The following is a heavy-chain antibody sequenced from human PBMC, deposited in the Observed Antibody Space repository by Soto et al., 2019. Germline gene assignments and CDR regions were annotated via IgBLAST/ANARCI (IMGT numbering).Heavy chain of an antibody. CDR2: IYYSGST. CDR1: GGCISSGGYY. D-gene: IGHD1-26*01. J-gene: IGHJ4*02. CDR3: ARDAAGGSHPDY. V-gene: IGHV4-31*03. Sequence: QVQLQESGPGLVKPSQTRSLTCTVAGGCISSGGYYWSWIRQHPGKGLEWIGYIYYSGSTYYNPSLKSRVTISVDTSKNQFSLKLSSVTAADTAVYYCARDAAGGSHPDYWGQGTLVTVSS.